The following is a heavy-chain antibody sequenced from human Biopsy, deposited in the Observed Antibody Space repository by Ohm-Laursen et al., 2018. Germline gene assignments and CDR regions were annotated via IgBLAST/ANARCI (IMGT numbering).Heavy chain of an antibody. CDR2: IHHSGST. J-gene: IGHJ6*02. CDR1: GVSITAYY. Sequence: DTLSLTCTVSGVSITAYYWSWIRQPPGKGLECIGNIHHSGSTNYNPSLKSLLTISVDTSKNNFSLKLCSVTAADTAVYYCARMDCSGGSCHYYSYGMDVWGQGTTVTVSS. V-gene: IGHV4-4*09. D-gene: IGHD2-15*01. CDR3: ARMDCSGGSCHYYSYGMDV.